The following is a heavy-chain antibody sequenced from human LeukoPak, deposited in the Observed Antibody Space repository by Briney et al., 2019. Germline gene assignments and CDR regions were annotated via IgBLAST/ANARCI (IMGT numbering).Heavy chain of an antibody. D-gene: IGHD4-17*01. V-gene: IGHV3-53*01. CDR2: IYSGGTT. J-gene: IGHJ3*02. Sequence: QAGGSLRLSCAASGFIVSSNYMSWVRRAPGKGLEWVSVIYSGGTTYYADSVKGRFTISRDNSNNTLYLQMNSLRAEDTAVYYCARGPVTRFEIWGQGTMVTVSS. CDR3: ARGPVTRFEI. CDR1: GFIVSSNY.